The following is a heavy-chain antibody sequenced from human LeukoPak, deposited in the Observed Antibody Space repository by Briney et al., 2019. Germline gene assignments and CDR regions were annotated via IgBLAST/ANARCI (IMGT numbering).Heavy chain of an antibody. D-gene: IGHD1-26*01. Sequence: GRSLRLSCAASGFTFSSYWMHWVRQAPGKGLEWVANIKQDGSEKYYVDSVKGRFTISRDNAKNSLYLQMNSLRAEDTAVYYCARDSGTYAKYFDYWGQGTLVTVSS. CDR3: ARDSGTYAKYFDY. V-gene: IGHV3-7*01. J-gene: IGHJ4*02. CDR2: IKQDGSEK. CDR1: GFTFSSYW.